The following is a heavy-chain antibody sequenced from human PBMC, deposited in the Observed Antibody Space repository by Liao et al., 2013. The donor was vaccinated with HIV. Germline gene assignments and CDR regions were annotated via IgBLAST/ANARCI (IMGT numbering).Heavy chain of an antibody. D-gene: IGHD3-16*01. CDR3: ARPGVGDVRTYVGLLRLTYF. J-gene: IGHJ2*01. CDR1: GGSFSGYY. Sequence: QVQLQQWGAGLLKPSETLSLTCAVYGGSFSGYYWTWIRQPPGKGLQWIGEINHSGSTNYNPSLTSRVTISVDTSKNQFSLRLSSVTARTRLCITCARPGVGDVRTYVGLLRLTYF. CDR2: INHSGST. V-gene: IGHV4-34*01.